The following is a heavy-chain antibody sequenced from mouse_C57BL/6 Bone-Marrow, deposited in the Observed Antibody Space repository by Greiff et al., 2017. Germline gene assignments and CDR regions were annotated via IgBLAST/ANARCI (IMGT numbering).Heavy chain of an antibody. CDR2: IDPNSGGT. J-gene: IGHJ4*01. CDR1: GYTFTSYW. V-gene: IGHV1-72*01. Sequence: VQLQQPGAELVKPGASVKLSCKASGYTFTSYWMHWVKQRPGRGLEWIGRIDPNSGGTKYNEKFKSKATLTVDKPSSTAYMQRSSLTSEDSAVYYCARDYYGSSYEDYAMDYWGQGTSVTVSS. CDR3: ARDYYGSSYEDYAMDY. D-gene: IGHD1-1*01.